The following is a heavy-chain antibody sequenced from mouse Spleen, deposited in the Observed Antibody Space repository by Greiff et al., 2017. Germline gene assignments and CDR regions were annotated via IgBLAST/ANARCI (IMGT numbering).Heavy chain of an antibody. V-gene: IGHV1-9*01. D-gene: IGHD2-2*01. CDR1: GYTFSSYW. CDR2: ILPGSGST. J-gene: IGHJ4*01. CDR3: AGGLRRRDYAMDY. Sequence: QVQLQQSGPELMKPGASVKISCKATGYTFSSYWIEWVKQRPGHGLEWIGEILPGSGSTNYNEKFKGKATFTADTSSNTAYMQLSSLTSEDSAVYYCAGGLRRRDYAMDYWGQGTSVTVSS.